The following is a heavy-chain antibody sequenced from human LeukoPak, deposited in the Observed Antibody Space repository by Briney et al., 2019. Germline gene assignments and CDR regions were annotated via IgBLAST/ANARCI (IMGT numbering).Heavy chain of an antibody. J-gene: IGHJ4*02. CDR1: GGSISSSGYY. CDR3: ARQSGPVDY. V-gene: IGHV4-39*01. Sequence: SETLSLTCTVSGGSISSSGYYWGWIRQPPWKGLEGIGSIHYSGSTYHNPSLKSRVTISVDTPKNQFSLKLSSVTVADTAVYYCARQSGPVDYWGQGTLVTVSS. CDR2: IHYSGST.